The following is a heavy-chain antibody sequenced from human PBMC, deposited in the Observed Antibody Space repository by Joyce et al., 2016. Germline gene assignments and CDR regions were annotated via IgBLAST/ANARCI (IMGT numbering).Heavy chain of an antibody. Sequence: QVQLVESGGGVAKPGGSLRLSCVASGFASFTDYYMSWIRQAPCKGLEWGAYIGLSESPIYYADAVKGRFTISRDNSKNSLFLQMHNLRVEDSAVYYCARDRVQWSYGAVSNHFYMDVWGKGTTVAVSS. CDR2: IGLSESPI. CDR1: GFASFTDYY. D-gene: IGHD3-16*01. J-gene: IGHJ6*03. V-gene: IGHV3-11*04. CDR3: ARDRVQWSYGAVSNHFYMDV.